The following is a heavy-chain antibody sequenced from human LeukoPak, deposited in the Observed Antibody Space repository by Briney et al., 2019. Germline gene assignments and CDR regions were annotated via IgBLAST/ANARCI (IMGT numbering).Heavy chain of an antibody. CDR3: ARGPTYYESSGQVPFDY. V-gene: IGHV3-48*01. J-gene: IGHJ4*02. CDR1: GFTFNTYT. Sequence: GGPLRLSCAASGFTFNTYTMNWVRQAPGKGLEGVSYISGSSGIIDYADSVRGRFTISRDNAKNSLYLQMNSLRAEDTAVYYCARGPTYYESSGQVPFDYWGQGTLVTVSS. CDR2: ISGSSGII. D-gene: IGHD3-22*01.